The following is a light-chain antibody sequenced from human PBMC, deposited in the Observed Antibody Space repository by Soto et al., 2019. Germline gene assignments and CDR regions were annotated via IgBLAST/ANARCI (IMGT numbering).Light chain of an antibody. CDR3: VSFTTKKSYV. CDR1: SSDIGAYIF. V-gene: IGLV2-14*03. Sequence: QSVLTQPASVSGSPGQSITICCTGTSSDIGAYIFVSWYQQHPGKAPKLIIYDIANRPSGVSYRFSGSKSANTASLTISGLQADDEADYYCVSFTTKKSYVFGTGTKLTVL. J-gene: IGLJ1*01. CDR2: DIA.